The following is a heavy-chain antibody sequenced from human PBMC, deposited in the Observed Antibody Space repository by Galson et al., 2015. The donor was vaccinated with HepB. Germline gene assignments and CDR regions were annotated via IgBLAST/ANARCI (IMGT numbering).Heavy chain of an antibody. V-gene: IGHV3-30*03. CDR3: TTGKPPITLASTAGDFES. D-gene: IGHD1-1*01. CDR2: ISYDGSEK. Sequence: SLRLSCAASGFIFSNSGMHWARQAPGKGLEWVACISYDGSEKYYTQSVKGRFTVSRDNFKKTLYLEMNSLRPDDTALYFCTTGKPPITLASTAGDFESWGQGILVTVSS. CDR1: GFIFSNSG. J-gene: IGHJ4*02.